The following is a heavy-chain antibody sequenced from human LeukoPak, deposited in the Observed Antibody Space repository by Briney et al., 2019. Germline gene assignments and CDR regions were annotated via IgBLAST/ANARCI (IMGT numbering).Heavy chain of an antibody. CDR3: AKDGVVLWLPIYFDY. V-gene: IGHV3-11*05. D-gene: IGHD2-8*02. CDR1: GFTFSDYY. Sequence: GGSLRLSCAASGFTFSDYYMTWIRQAPGKGLEWVSSISSSSSYIYYADSVKGRFTISRDNSKNTLYLQMNSLRAEDTAVYYCAKDGVVLWLPIYFDYWGQGTLVTVSS. CDR2: ISSSSSYI. J-gene: IGHJ4*02.